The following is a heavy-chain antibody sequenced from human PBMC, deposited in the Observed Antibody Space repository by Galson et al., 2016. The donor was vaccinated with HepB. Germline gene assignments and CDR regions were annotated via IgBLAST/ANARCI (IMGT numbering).Heavy chain of an antibody. CDR3: ARLGPQTVQLVQRIFDY. V-gene: IGHV4-39*01. D-gene: IGHD1-1*01. Sequence: SETLSLTCTVSAGSISGTTYYWGWIRQPPGKGLEYIGSVYYNGITYYSPSLKSRVTMSVDTSKNQFFLKLTSVTAADTAVYYCARLGPQTVQLVQRIFDYWGQGTLVTVSS. CDR2: VYYNGIT. J-gene: IGHJ4*02. CDR1: AGSISGTTYY.